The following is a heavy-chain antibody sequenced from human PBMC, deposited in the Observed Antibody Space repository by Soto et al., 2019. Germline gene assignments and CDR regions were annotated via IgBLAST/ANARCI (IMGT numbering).Heavy chain of an antibody. CDR2: IYYSGST. CDR1: GGSISSSSYY. D-gene: IGHD3-3*01. CDR3: ARVRSDEFTIFGVVIPREYYYYVMDV. Sequence: SETLSLTCTVSGGSISSSSYYWGWIRQPPGKGLEWIGGIYYSGSTYYNPSLKSRVTISVDTSKNQFSLKLSSGTAADTAVYYCARVRSDEFTIFGVVIPREYYYYVMDVWGQGTTVTVSS. V-gene: IGHV4-39*07. J-gene: IGHJ6*02.